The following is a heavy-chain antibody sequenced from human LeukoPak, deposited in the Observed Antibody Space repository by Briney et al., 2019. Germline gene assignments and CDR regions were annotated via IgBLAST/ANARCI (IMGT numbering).Heavy chain of an antibody. CDR2: INPKSGGA. J-gene: IGHJ4*02. CDR1: GYTFTGYY. V-gene: IGHV1-2*06. D-gene: IGHD5-24*01. Sequence: ASVKVSCKASGYTFTGYYMHCVRQAPGQGLEWMGRINPKSGGANYAQKFQGRVTMTRDTSISIVYMELSRLRSDDTAVYYCARDFGDGYNSYYFDYWGQGTLVTVSS. CDR3: ARDFGDGYNSYYFDY.